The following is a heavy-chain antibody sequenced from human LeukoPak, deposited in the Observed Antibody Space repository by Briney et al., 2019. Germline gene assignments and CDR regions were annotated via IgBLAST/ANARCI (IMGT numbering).Heavy chain of an antibody. CDR2: MNPNSGNT. Sequence: ASVKVSCKASGYTFTSYDINWVRQATGQGLEWMGWMNPNSGNTGYAQKFQGRVTMTRNTSISTAYMELSSLRSEDTAVYYCARGLTMVRGVIIRRWFDPWGQGTLVTVSS. CDR1: GYTFTSYD. CDR3: ARGLTMVRGVIIRRWFDP. V-gene: IGHV1-8*01. D-gene: IGHD3-10*01. J-gene: IGHJ5*02.